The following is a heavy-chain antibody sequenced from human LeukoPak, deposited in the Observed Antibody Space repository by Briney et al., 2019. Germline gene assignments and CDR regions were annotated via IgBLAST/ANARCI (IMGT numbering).Heavy chain of an antibody. J-gene: IGHJ4*02. D-gene: IGHD6-13*01. CDR1: GYIFTSYA. CDR3: ARAKPYSERTWDY. V-gene: IGHV1-3*04. CDR2: INTGNGNT. Sequence: ASVKVSCKASGYIFTSYAMHWVRQAPGQRLEWMGWINTGNGNTKYSQKFQGRVTITRDTSATTAYMELSSLRSEDTAVYYCARAKPYSERTWDYWGQGTLVTVSS.